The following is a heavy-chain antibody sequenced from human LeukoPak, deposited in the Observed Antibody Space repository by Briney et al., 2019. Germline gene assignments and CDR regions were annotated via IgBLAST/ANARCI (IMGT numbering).Heavy chain of an antibody. V-gene: IGHV1-18*01. Sequence: ASVKVSCKASGYTFTSYGISWVRQAPGQGLEWMGWISAYNGNTNYAQKLQGRVTMTTDTSTSTAYMELGSLRSDDTAVYYCARAPDLYDFWSGYYGYYFDYWGQGTLVTVSS. D-gene: IGHD3-3*01. CDR1: GYTFTSYG. CDR2: ISAYNGNT. J-gene: IGHJ4*02. CDR3: ARAPDLYDFWSGYYGYYFDY.